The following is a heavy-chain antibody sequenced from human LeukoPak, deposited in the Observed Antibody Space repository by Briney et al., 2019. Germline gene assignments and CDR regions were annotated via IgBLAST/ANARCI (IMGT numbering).Heavy chain of an antibody. V-gene: IGHV3-21*01. J-gene: IGHJ3*02. CDR1: GFTFSSYS. Sequence: PGGSLRLSCAASGFTFSSYSMNWVRQAPGKGLEWVSSISSSSSYIYYADSVKGRLTISRDNAKNSLYLQMNSLRAEDTAVYYCASSPDYYDSSGPTINAFDIWGQGTMVTVSS. CDR3: ASSPDYYDSSGPTINAFDI. D-gene: IGHD3-22*01. CDR2: ISSSSSYI.